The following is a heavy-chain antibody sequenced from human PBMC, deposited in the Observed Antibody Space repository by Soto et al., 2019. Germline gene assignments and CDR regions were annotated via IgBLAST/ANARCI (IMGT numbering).Heavy chain of an antibody. D-gene: IGHD1-26*01. CDR1: GFTFSSYA. Sequence: GGSLRLSCAASGFTFSSYAMSWVRQAPGKGLEWVSAISGSVGSTYYADSVKGRFTISRDNSKNTLYLQMNSLRAEDTAVYYCASWEKDYYYYGMDVWGQGTRVTVSS. J-gene: IGHJ6*02. CDR3: ASWEKDYYYYGMDV. V-gene: IGHV3-23*01. CDR2: ISGSVGST.